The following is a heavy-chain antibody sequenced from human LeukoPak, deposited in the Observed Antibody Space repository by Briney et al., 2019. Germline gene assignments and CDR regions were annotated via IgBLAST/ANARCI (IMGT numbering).Heavy chain of an antibody. J-gene: IGHJ4*02. V-gene: IGHV3-73*01. D-gene: IGHD3-22*01. CDR3: AREVPYDTSNYYQPFDY. CDR2: IRSKTKSYAT. CDR1: GFTFSDSA. Sequence: YPGGSLRLSCAASGFTFSDSAMHWVRQASGKGLEWVGRIRSKTKSYATAYAASVKGRFTISRDDSKNTAYLQMNSLQTEDTAVYYCAREVPYDTSNYYQPFDYWGQGTLVTVSS.